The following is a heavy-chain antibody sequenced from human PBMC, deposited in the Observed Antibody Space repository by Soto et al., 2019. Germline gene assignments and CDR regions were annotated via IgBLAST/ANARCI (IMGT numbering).Heavy chain of an antibody. CDR2: IGGNGEYT. Sequence: EAQLLESGGGLVQPWGSLRLSCAASEFTFSNYAMSWVRQAPGKGLEWGSGIGGNGEYTSYADSVKGRFTISRDNSKKTLYLQIASLRAEDTALYYCAKHGWKTTAFYYYMDVWGKGTTVTVS. D-gene: IGHD4-17*01. CDR3: AKHGWKTTAFYYYMDV. J-gene: IGHJ6*03. CDR1: EFTFSNYA. V-gene: IGHV3-23*01.